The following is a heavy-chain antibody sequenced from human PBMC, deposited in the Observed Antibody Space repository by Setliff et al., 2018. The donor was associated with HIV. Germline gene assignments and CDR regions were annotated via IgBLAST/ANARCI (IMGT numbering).Heavy chain of an antibody. CDR1: GASISSHY. CDR2: INHSGNT. Sequence: LSLTCTVSGASISSHYWSWIRQPPGKGLEWIGEINHSGNTNYNPSLERRVTISADTSQNQFSLNLTSVTAADTAVYYCARKVGGDFDYWGQGTLVTVSS. V-gene: IGHV4-34*01. CDR3: ARKVGGDFDY. D-gene: IGHD2-2*01. J-gene: IGHJ4*02.